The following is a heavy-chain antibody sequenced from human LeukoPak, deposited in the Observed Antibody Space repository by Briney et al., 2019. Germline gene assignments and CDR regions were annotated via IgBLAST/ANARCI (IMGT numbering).Heavy chain of an antibody. Sequence: PGGSLRLSCAASGFTFSTYEMNWVRQAPGKGLEWVSYISSSGRTIYYADSVKGRFTISRDNAKNSLYLQMNSLRAEDTAVYYCARNTPEEAFDIWGQGTMVTV. CDR2: ISSSGRTI. CDR3: ARNTPEEAFDI. CDR1: GFTFSTYE. J-gene: IGHJ3*02. V-gene: IGHV3-48*03.